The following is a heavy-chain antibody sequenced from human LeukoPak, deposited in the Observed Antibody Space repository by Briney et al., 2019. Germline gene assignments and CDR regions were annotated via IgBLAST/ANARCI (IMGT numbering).Heavy chain of an antibody. Sequence: GGSLGLSCAASGFTFSSYGMHWVRQAPAKGLEWVAVISYDGSNKYYADSVKGRFTISRDNSKNTLYLQMNSLRAEDTAVYYCAKDRQWLQIDYWGQGTLVTVSS. CDR1: GFTFSSYG. V-gene: IGHV3-30*18. CDR2: ISYDGSNK. CDR3: AKDRQWLQIDY. J-gene: IGHJ4*02. D-gene: IGHD6-19*01.